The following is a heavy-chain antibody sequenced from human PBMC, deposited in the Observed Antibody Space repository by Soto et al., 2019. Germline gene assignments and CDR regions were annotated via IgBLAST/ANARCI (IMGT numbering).Heavy chain of an antibody. CDR2: IYPSGST. CDR1: GGSISSGGYS. V-gene: IGHV4-30-2*01. Sequence: QLQLQESGSGLVNPSQTLSLTCAVSGGSISSGGYSWSWIRQPPGKGREWIGDIYPSGSTYYNPSLRSRVTISVDRSKTHFSLQLSSVTAADTAVYYCARGALAGGYEYWGQGTLVTVSS. CDR3: ARGALAGGYEY. D-gene: IGHD1-26*01. J-gene: IGHJ4*02.